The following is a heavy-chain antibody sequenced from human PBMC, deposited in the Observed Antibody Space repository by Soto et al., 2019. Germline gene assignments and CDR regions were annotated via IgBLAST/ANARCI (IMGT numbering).Heavy chain of an antibody. CDR2: IIPIFGTA. Sequence: QVQLVQSGAEVKKPGSSVKVSCKASGGTFSSYAISWVRQAPGQGLGWMGGIIPIFGTANYAQKFQGRVTXTXXVSTSTAYLELGSLRSEDTAVYYCAGFVGDGYFDYWGQGTLVTVSS. V-gene: IGHV1-69*12. CDR3: AGFVGDGYFDY. J-gene: IGHJ4*02. D-gene: IGHD3-16*01. CDR1: GGTFSSYA.